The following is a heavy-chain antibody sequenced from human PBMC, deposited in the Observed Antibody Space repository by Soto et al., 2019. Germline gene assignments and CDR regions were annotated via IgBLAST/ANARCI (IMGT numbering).Heavy chain of an antibody. CDR1: GDSISSRGYY. V-gene: IGHV4-31*03. CDR2: IHYTGST. CDR3: AGVYSRKWEGWWYGS. J-gene: IGHJ5*01. D-gene: IGHD1-26*01. Sequence: SETLSLTCSVSGDSISSRGYYWSWIRQRPGKGLEWIAYIHYTGSTSYNPSLKSRTTISVDTVKNQFSLKVNSVTAADTAVYYCAGVYSRKWEGWWYGSWGQG.